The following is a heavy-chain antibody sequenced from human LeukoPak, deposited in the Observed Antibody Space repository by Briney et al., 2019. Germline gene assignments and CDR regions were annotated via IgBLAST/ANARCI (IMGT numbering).Heavy chain of an antibody. CDR1: GGSISSYY. J-gene: IGHJ4*02. V-gene: IGHV4-59*01. CDR3: AREPSRGSGWVY. Sequence: SETLSLTCTVSGGSISSYYWSWIRQPPGKGLEWIGYIYYSGSTNYNPSLKSRVTISVDTSKNQFSLKLSSVTAADTAVYYCAREPSRGSGWVYRGQGTLVTVSS. CDR2: IYYSGST. D-gene: IGHD6-19*01.